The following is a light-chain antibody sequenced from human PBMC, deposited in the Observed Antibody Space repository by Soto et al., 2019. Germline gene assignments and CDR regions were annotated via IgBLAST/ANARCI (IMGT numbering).Light chain of an antibody. V-gene: IGKV1-9*01. CDR2: EES. J-gene: IGKJ4*01. CDR3: QQVKSYPRT. Sequence: DIHLTQSPSSLSASVGDRVTITCRASQAITNNLAWYQQKPGNPPRLLIYEESTFRSGVPSRFSGRKVGTQFILTIDSLQPEDFATYYCQQVKSYPRTFGGGTKVEIK. CDR1: QAITNN.